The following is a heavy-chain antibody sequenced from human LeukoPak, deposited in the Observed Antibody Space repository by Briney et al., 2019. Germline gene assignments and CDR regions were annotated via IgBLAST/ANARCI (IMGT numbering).Heavy chain of an antibody. D-gene: IGHD4-17*01. V-gene: IGHV4-34*01. CDR3: ARGGLGDYRDFDY. J-gene: IGHJ4*02. Sequence: SETLSLTCAVYGGSFSGYYWSWIRQPPGKGLEWIGEINHSGSTNYNPSLKSRVTISVDTSKNQFSLKLSSVTAADTAVYYCARGGLGDYRDFDYWGQGTLVTVSS. CDR1: GGSFSGYY. CDR2: INHSGST.